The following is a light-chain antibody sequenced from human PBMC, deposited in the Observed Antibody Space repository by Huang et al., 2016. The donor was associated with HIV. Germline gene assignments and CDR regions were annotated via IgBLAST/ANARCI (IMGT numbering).Light chain of an antibody. CDR3: QQYKSYSYT. Sequence: DIQMTQSPSTLSASVGDRVTITCRASQSISSWLAGYQQKPGKAPKRLIYKASSLKSGVPSRFSGSGSGTEFTLTISSLQPDDFATYYCQQYKSYSYTFGQGNKLEIK. V-gene: IGKV1-5*03. J-gene: IGKJ2*01. CDR2: KAS. CDR1: QSISSW.